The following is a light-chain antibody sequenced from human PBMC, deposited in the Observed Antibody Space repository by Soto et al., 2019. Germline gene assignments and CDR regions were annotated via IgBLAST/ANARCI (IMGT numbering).Light chain of an antibody. J-gene: IGKJ1*01. CDR2: GAT. Sequence: EIVMTQSPATLSVSPGDRATLSCRASQSVSSDLAWYQQKPGQAPRLLIYGATTRATDIPPRFSGSGSGTEFTLTINSLQSEDLAVYYCHKYNNWPPWTFGQRTKVE. CDR1: QSVSSD. CDR3: HKYNNWPPWT. V-gene: IGKV3-15*01.